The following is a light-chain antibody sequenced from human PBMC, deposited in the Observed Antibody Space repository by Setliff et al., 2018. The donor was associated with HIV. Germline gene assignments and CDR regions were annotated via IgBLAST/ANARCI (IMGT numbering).Light chain of an antibody. V-gene: IGLV2-8*01. CDR2: EVS. CDR3: SSYGGSNNLV. J-gene: IGLJ2*01. Sequence: QSVLTQPPSASGSPGQSVTISCTGTSSDVGGYNYVSWYQQHPGKAPKLMISEVSQRPSGVPDRFSGSKSGNTASLTVSGLQTEDEADYYCSSYGGSNNLVFGGGTKVTV. CDR1: SSDVGGYNY.